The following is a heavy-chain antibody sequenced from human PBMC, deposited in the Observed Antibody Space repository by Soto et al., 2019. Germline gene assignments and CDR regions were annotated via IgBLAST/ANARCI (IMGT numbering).Heavy chain of an antibody. CDR2: ISYSGST. CDR1: GASITTYY. Sequence: PSETLSLTCTVSGASITTYYWSWIRQPPGKGLEWIGYISYSGSTDYNPSLKSRVTISFDASKNQISLQVRSATAADAAVYYCARDLKEYCSDGTCNWFDPWGQGTLVTVSS. D-gene: IGHD2-15*01. V-gene: IGHV4-59*01. J-gene: IGHJ5*02. CDR3: ARDLKEYCSDGTCNWFDP.